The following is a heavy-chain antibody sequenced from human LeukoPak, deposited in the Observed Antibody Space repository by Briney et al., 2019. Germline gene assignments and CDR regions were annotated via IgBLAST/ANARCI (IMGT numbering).Heavy chain of an antibody. CDR1: GYSFTSYW. CDR3: ARSFQGYCSGGSCYPPFDP. D-gene: IGHD2-15*01. J-gene: IGHJ5*02. CDR2: IDPSDSYT. V-gene: IGHV5-10-1*01. Sequence: GESLKISCKGSGYSFTSYWISWARQMPGKGLEWMGRIDPSDSYTNYSPSFQGHVTISADKSISSAYLQWSSLKASDTAMYYCARSFQGYCSGGSCYPPFDPWGQGTLVTVSS.